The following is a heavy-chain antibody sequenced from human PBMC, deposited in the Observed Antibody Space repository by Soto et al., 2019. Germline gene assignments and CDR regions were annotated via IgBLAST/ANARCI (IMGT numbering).Heavy chain of an antibody. CDR2: VFHTGTT. Sequence: QVQLQESGPGLVKPSGTLSLTCAVSGDSVSSPYYWCWVRQPPWKGLEWIGEVFHTGTTSYNPSLRSRVTISMDTSNNQFSLDLSSVTAADTAVYYCARSASWYAVHSWGPGTTVIVSS. V-gene: IGHV4-4*02. D-gene: IGHD6-13*01. CDR3: ARSASWYAVHS. J-gene: IGHJ4*02. CDR1: GDSVSSPYY.